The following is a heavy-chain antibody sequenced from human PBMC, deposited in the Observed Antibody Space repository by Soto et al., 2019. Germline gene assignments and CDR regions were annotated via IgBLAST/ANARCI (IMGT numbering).Heavy chain of an antibody. V-gene: IGHV3-30*18. J-gene: IGHJ3*02. D-gene: IGHD6-19*01. CDR1: GFTFSSYG. Sequence: PGGSLRLSCAASGFTFSSYGMHWVRQAPGKGLEWVAVISYDGSNKYYADSVKGRFTISRDNSKNTLYLQMNSLRAEDTAVYYCAKDKYSRGGDDALDIWGQGTMVTVSS. CDR2: ISYDGSNK. CDR3: AKDKYSRGGDDALDI.